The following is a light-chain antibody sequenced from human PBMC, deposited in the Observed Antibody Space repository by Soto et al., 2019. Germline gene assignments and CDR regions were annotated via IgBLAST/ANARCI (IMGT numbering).Light chain of an antibody. Sequence: DIQMTQSPSTLSASVGDRVTITCRASQSISRWLDWYQQKPGKAPKLLIYDASSLKGGVPSRFSGSGSGTEFTLTISSLQHDDFATYYCQQYNSDSALTFGGGTRVESK. J-gene: IGKJ4*01. CDR3: QQYNSDSALT. V-gene: IGKV1-5*01. CDR2: DAS. CDR1: QSISRW.